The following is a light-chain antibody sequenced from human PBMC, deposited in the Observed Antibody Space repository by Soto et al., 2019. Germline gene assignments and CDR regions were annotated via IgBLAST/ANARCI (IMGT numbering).Light chain of an antibody. V-gene: IGKV3-15*01. CDR3: QQYNKWPLT. CDR2: AVS. Sequence: EIMMTQSPGTLSASPGERATLSCRASQSVSSNLAWYQRKPGQAPRLLIYAVSTRATGIPARFSGSGSGTEFTLTISSLQSEDFAVYYCQQYNKWPLTFGQGTKVEIK. J-gene: IGKJ1*01. CDR1: QSVSSN.